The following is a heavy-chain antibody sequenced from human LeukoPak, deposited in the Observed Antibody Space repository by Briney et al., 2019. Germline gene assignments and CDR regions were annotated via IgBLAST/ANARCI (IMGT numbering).Heavy chain of an antibody. J-gene: IGHJ4*02. V-gene: IGHV4-59*11. CDR1: GASISNHY. CDR3: ARDLVAFDY. CDR2: FYHSGTT. Sequence: SETLSLTCTFSGASISNHYWSWIRQPPGRGLEWIGFFYHSGTTDYNPSLKSRVTMSLDMSKNQFSLKLNSVTAADTAVYYCARDLVAFDYWGQGALVIVSS. D-gene: IGHD2-15*01.